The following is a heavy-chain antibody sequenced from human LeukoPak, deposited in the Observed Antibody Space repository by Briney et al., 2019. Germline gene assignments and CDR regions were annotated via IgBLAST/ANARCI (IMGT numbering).Heavy chain of an antibody. CDR3: ATHWGVGATTDY. Sequence: GGSLRLSCAVSGFTFSRYAMSCVRQPPGRGREGVSAISCSGGSTYYADSVKGRFTISRDNSKNTLYLQMNSLRAEDTAVYYCATHWGVGATTDYWGQGTLLTVSS. V-gene: IGHV3-23*01. CDR2: ISCSGGST. D-gene: IGHD1-26*01. CDR1: GFTFSRYA. J-gene: IGHJ4*02.